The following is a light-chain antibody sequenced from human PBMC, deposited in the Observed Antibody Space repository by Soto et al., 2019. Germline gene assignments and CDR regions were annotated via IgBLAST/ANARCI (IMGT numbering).Light chain of an antibody. J-gene: IGLJ1*01. CDR2: LNSDDSH. CDR3: QTWGTGIHYV. Sequence: QLVLTQSPSASASLGASVKLTCTRSSGHSSYAIAWHQQQPKKGPRYLMKLNSDDSHSKGDGIPDRFSGSSSGAARYLTISSLQYEDEADYYCQTWGTGIHYVFGTGTKLTVL. V-gene: IGLV4-69*01. CDR1: SGHSSYA.